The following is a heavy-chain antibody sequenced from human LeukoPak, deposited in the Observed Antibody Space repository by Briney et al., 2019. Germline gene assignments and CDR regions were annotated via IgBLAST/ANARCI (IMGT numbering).Heavy chain of an antibody. D-gene: IGHD6-13*01. CDR1: GGSISSYY. Sequence: SETLSLTCTVSGGSISSYYWSWIRQPPGKGLEWIGYIYYSGSTDYNPSLKSRVTISVDTSKNQFSLKLCSVTAADTAVYYCARLEAAAGPYYYYGMDVWGQGTTVTVSS. CDR3: ARLEAAAGPYYYYGMDV. CDR2: IYYSGST. V-gene: IGHV4-59*08. J-gene: IGHJ6*02.